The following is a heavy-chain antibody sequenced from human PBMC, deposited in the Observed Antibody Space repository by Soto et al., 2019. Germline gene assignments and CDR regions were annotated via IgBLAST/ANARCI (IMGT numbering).Heavy chain of an antibody. CDR1: GFTLSSYW. Sequence: PGGSLRLSCAASGFTLSSYWMHWVRQAPGKGLVWVSRINSDGSSTSYADSVKGRFTISRDNAKNTLYLQMNSLRAEDTAVYYCARSRPSGGMDVWSQGTTVTVSS. CDR2: INSDGSST. CDR3: ARSRPSGGMDV. J-gene: IGHJ6*02. V-gene: IGHV3-74*01.